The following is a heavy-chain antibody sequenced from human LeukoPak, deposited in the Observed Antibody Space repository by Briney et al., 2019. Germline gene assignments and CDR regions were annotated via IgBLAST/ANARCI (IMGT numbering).Heavy chain of an antibody. CDR2: IRAGDGST. J-gene: IGHJ5*02. Sequence: GGSLRLSCAASGFTFSSYAMSWVRQAPGKGLEWVSSIRAGDGSTNYADSVKGRFTISRDNSRKTGFLQMNSLRADDTAVYYCAKGGWSGWLDPWGQGTLVTVSS. V-gene: IGHV3-23*01. CDR1: GFTFSSYA. D-gene: IGHD6-19*01. CDR3: AKGGWSGWLDP.